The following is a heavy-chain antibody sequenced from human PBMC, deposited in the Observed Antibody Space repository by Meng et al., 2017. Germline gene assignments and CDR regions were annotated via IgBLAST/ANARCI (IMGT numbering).Heavy chain of an antibody. Sequence: LMQSVRERVAPVCTVRCTCKGSSDYVNNMGCVCGLPPPGRRRVWWMDIAPDVGVTNYAESFKSRVTISADKSTRTAYMDLSSLSAADTAVYYCVRYWCLGIGVCVWGQGTLVTVSS. CDR1: SDYVNNMG. J-gene: IGHJ4*02. CDR3: VRYWCLGIGVCV. CDR2: IAPDVGVT. D-gene: IGHD2-8*01. V-gene: IGHV1-69*10.